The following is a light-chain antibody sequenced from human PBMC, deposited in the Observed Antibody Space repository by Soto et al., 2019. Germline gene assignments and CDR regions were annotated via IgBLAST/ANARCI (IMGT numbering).Light chain of an antibody. J-gene: IGLJ2*01. V-gene: IGLV3-21*02. CDR2: DNG. CDR1: SIGSKS. CDR3: QVWDSSSDHVV. Sequence: SYELSQPPSGSVAPGQTATITCGGMSIGSKSVHWYQQKPGQAPVLVVYDNGDRPSGIPERFSGSNSENTATLTISRVEAGDEADYYCQVWDSSSDHVVIGGGTQLTVL.